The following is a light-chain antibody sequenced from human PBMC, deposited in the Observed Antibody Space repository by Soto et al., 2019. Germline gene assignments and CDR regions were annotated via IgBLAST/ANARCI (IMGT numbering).Light chain of an antibody. CDR3: QQYKTYWT. V-gene: IGKV1-5*01. CDR1: QTISSW. Sequence: DIQMTQSPSTLSASVGDRVTITCRASQTISSWLAWYQQKPGKAPKFLIYDASSLESGVPSRFSGSGSGTEFPLNNSSLQPDDFATYYCQQYKTYWTFGQGTKVQIK. CDR2: DAS. J-gene: IGKJ1*01.